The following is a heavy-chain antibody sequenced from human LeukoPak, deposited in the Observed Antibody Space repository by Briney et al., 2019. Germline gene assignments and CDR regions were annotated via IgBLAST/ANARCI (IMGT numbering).Heavy chain of an antibody. V-gene: IGHV4-59*08. CDR2: IFHSGST. Sequence: PSETLSLTCTVSGGSITSYYWSWIRQAPGRGLEWIGYIFHSGSTNYNPSLKSRVTISVDSSKDQFSLRMSSVTAADTAVYYCARHPSAMTGFDPCGQGSLVTVSS. J-gene: IGHJ5*02. CDR3: ARHPSAMTGFDP. CDR1: GGSITSYY. D-gene: IGHD2-2*01.